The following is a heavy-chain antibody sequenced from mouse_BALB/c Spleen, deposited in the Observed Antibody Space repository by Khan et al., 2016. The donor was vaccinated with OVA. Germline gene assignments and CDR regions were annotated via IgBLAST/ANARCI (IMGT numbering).Heavy chain of an antibody. CDR3: ARGGLPFAY. CDR1: GFSLSNYG. CDR2: IWSGGST. D-gene: IGHD2-13*01. Sequence: QVQLKESGPGLVQPSQSLSITCTVSGFSLSNYGVHWVRQSPGKGLEWLGVIWSGGSTDFYAAFISRLSINKDNSKSQVFFKMNSLQTNDSAIYYCARGGLPFAYWGQGTLVTVSA. V-gene: IGHV2-2*02. J-gene: IGHJ3*01.